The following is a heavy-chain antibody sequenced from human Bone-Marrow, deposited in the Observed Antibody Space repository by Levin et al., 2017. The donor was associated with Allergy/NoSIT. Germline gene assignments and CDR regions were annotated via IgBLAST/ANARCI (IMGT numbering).Heavy chain of an antibody. Sequence: GESLKISCAASGFTFSSYAMHWVRQAPGKGLEWVAVISYDGSNKYYADSVKGRFTISRDNSKNTLYLQMNSLRAEDTAVYYCARGGLNYCSGGSCYYYYYMDVWGKGTTVTVSS. V-gene: IGHV3-30-3*01. D-gene: IGHD2-15*01. J-gene: IGHJ6*03. CDR3: ARGGLNYCSGGSCYYYYYMDV. CDR1: GFTFSSYA. CDR2: ISYDGSNK.